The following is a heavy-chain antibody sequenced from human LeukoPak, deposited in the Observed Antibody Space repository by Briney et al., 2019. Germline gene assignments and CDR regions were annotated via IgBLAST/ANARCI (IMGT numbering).Heavy chain of an antibody. V-gene: IGHV3-7*05. CDR2: IKEDGSDK. CDR1: GFTFSNYW. D-gene: IGHD5-24*01. J-gene: IGHJ4*02. CDR3: ARDTGYNTFDY. Sequence: QPGGSLRLSCAASGFTFSNYWMSWVRQAPGKGLEWVANIKEDGSDKYYVDSVKGRFTISRDNAKNSQYLQMNRLRAEDTAVYYCARDTGYNTFDYWGQGTPVTVSS.